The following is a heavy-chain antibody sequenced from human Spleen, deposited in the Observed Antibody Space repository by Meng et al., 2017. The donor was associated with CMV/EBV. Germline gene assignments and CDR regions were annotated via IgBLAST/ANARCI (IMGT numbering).Heavy chain of an antibody. Sequence: SVKVSCKASGGTFGSNALSWVRQAPGQGLEWMGGIIPILGLSTYAQRFQGRVTITADKSTGTGYMEVPSLRFDDTAVYYCVAYQYDSGWTEDSWGQGTLVTVSS. V-gene: IGHV1-69*10. CDR2: IIPILGLS. CDR3: VAYQYDSGWTEDS. CDR1: GGTFGSNA. D-gene: IGHD3-16*01. J-gene: IGHJ4*02.